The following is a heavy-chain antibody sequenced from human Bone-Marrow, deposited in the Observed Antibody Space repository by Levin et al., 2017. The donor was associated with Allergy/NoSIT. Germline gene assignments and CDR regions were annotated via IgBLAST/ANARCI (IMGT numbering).Heavy chain of an antibody. CDR1: GFKFDIYA. Sequence: GESLKISCVGTGFKFDIYAVSWVRQIPGKGLEWVSTIGGAGRRTFYEDSVKGRFTISRDNSKNTIYLQMNSLRAEDTAVYYCARDGFCNASKCHTGAFYVWGQGTMVTVSS. J-gene: IGHJ3*01. CDR3: ARDGFCNASKCHTGAFYV. CDR2: IGGAGRRT. D-gene: IGHD2-2*03. V-gene: IGHV3-23*01.